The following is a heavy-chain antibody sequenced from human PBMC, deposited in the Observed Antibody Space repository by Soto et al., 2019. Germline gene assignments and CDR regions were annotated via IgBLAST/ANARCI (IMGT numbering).Heavy chain of an antibody. V-gene: IGHV1-24*01. J-gene: IGHJ4*02. D-gene: IGHD6-13*01. CDR2: FDPEDGET. Sequence: ASVKVSCKVSGYTLTELSMHWVRQAPGKGLEWMGGFDPEDGETIYAQKFQGRVTMTEDTSTDTAYMELSSLRSEDTAVYYCATGQQLAPSQYYFDYWGQGTLVTVSS. CDR1: GYTLTELS. CDR3: ATGQQLAPSQYYFDY.